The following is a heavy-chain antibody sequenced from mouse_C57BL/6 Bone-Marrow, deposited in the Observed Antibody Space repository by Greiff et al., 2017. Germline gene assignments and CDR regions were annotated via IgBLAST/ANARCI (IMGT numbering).Heavy chain of an antibody. CDR2: IRYDGSN. J-gene: IGHJ3*01. Sequence: VQLVESGPGLVKPSQSLSLTCSVTGYSITSGYYWNWIRQFPGNKLEWIGSIRYDGSNNYNPSLTNRISITRDTSKNQFVLKLNSVTTEDTATYYCAREWYYGSSLFAYWGQGTLVTVSA. CDR3: AREWYYGSSLFAY. D-gene: IGHD1-1*01. V-gene: IGHV3-6*01. CDR1: GYSITSGYY.